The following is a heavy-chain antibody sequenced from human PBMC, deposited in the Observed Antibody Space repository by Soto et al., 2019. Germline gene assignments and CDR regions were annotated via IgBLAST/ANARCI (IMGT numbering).Heavy chain of an antibody. CDR3: ARVRSYSYGQGYGMDV. CDR1: GFTFSTYS. CDR2: ISSSSGYI. J-gene: IGHJ6*02. D-gene: IGHD5-18*01. Sequence: AGSLRLSCAASGFTFSTYSMNWVRQAPGKGLEWVSSISSSSGYIYYADSVKGRFTISRDDAKNSLSLQMNSLRAEDTAVYYWARVRSYSYGQGYGMDVWGQGTTVTV. V-gene: IGHV3-21*01.